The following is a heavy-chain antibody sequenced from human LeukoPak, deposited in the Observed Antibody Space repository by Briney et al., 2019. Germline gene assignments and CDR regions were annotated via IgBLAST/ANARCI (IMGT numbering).Heavy chain of an antibody. V-gene: IGHV4-38-2*02. D-gene: IGHD6-13*01. CDR3: ARDLGIAAAGVDY. CDR2: MYHSGDT. J-gene: IGHJ4*02. CDR1: GYSVSSGYY. Sequence: PSETLSLTCTVSGYSVSSGYYWGWLRPRPGKGLEWIASMYHSGDTYYNPSLKSRVTISVDTSKNQLSLKLSSVTAADTAVYYCARDLGIAAAGVDYWGQGTLVTVSS.